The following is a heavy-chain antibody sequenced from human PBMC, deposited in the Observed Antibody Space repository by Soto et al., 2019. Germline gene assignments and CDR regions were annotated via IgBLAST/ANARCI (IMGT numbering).Heavy chain of an antibody. D-gene: IGHD3-10*01. CDR2: IIPILGIA. V-gene: IGHV1-69*02. J-gene: IGHJ4*02. CDR1: GGTFSSYT. Sequence: KVSCKASGGTFSSYTISWVRQAPGQGLEWMGRIIPILGIANYAQKFQGRVTITADKSTSTAYMELSSLRSEDTAVYYCARTYYYGSGSYYSPFDYWGQGTLVTVSS. CDR3: ARTYYYGSGSYYSPFDY.